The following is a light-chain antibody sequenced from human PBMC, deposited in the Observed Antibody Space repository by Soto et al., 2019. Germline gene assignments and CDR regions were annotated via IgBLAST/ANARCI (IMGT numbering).Light chain of an antibody. CDR2: GAS. V-gene: IGKV3-15*01. J-gene: IGKJ5*01. CDR1: QSGSSNY. CDR3: QQYNNWPIT. Sequence: EIVLTQFPGTLSLSPGERMTQHCRVSQSGSSNYLAWYQQKPGQAPRLLSYGASTRATGLPARFSGSGSGTQFTLTISSLQSEDFAVYYCQQYNNWPITFGQGTRLEIK.